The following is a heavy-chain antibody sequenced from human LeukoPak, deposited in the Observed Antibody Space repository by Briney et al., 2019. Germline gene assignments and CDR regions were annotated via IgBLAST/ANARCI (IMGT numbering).Heavy chain of an antibody. V-gene: IGHV3-48*03. CDR2: ISSSGSTI. CDR1: GFTFSSYE. Sequence: GGSLRLSCAGSGFTFSSYEMNWVRHAPGKGLEWVSYISSSGSTIYYADSVKGRFTISRYNAKNSLYLQMNSLRAEDTAVYYCAELGITMIGGVWGKGTTVTISS. J-gene: IGHJ6*04. D-gene: IGHD3-10*02. CDR3: AELGITMIGGV.